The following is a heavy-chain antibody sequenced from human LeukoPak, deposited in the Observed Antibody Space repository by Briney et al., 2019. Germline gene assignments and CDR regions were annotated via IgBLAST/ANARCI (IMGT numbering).Heavy chain of an antibody. CDR2: INPSGGST. D-gene: IGHD6-19*01. V-gene: IGHV1-46*01. Sequence: ASVKVSCKASGGTFSSYAISWVRQAPGQGLEWMGIINPSGGSTSYAQKFQGRVTMTRDTSTSTVYMELSSLRSEDTAVYYCASSSGWYFAAEYFQHWGQGTLVTVSS. CDR3: ASSSGWYFAAEYFQH. CDR1: GGTFSSYA. J-gene: IGHJ1*01.